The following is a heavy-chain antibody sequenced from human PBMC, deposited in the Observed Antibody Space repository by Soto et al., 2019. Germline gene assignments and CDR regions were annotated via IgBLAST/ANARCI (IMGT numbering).Heavy chain of an antibody. CDR2: INAGNGNT. CDR3: ARDTALRTPDYYYGMDV. D-gene: IGHD5-12*01. V-gene: IGHV1-3*01. Sequence: ASVKVSCKAPGYTFTSYAMHWVRQAPGQRLEWMGWINAGNGNTKYSQKFQGRVTITRDTSASTAYMELSSLRSEDTAVYYCARDTALRTPDYYYGMDVWGQGTTVTVSS. CDR1: GYTFTSYA. J-gene: IGHJ6*02.